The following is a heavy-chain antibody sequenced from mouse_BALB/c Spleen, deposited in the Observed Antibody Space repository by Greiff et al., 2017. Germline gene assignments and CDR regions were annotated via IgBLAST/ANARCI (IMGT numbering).Heavy chain of an antibody. V-gene: IGHV5-9-1*01. CDR2: ISSGGSYT. D-gene: IGHD1-1*01. CDR3: ASPYGSSYAWFAY. Sequence: DVMLVESGGGLVKPGGSLKLSCAASGFTFSSYAMSWVRQTPEKRLEWVATISSGGSYTYYPDSVKGRFTISRDNAKNTLYLQMSSLRSEDTAMYYCASPYGSSYAWFAYWGQGTLVTVSA. CDR1: GFTFSSYA. J-gene: IGHJ3*01.